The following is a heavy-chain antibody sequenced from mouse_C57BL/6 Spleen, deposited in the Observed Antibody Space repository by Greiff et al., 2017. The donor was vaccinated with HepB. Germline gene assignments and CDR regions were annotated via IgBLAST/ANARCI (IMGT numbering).Heavy chain of an antibody. CDR1: GFTFSDYG. Sequence: EVQRVESGGGLVKPGGSLKLSCAASGFTFSDYGMHWVRQAPEKGLEWVAYISSGSSTIYYADTVKGRFTISRDNAKNTLSLQMTSLRSEDTAMYYCARDGSSYSPYAMDYWGQGTSVTVSS. J-gene: IGHJ4*01. V-gene: IGHV5-17*01. CDR3: ARDGSSYSPYAMDY. CDR2: ISSGSSTI. D-gene: IGHD1-1*01.